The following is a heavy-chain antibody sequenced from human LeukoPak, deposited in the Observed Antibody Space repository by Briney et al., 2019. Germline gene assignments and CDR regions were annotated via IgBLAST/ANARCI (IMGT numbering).Heavy chain of an antibody. CDR3: AKDGPGGYYDFWSGYSDY. D-gene: IGHD3-3*01. Sequence: PGGSLRLSCAASGFTFSSYAMHWVRQAPGKGLEWVAVISYDGSNKYYADSVKGRFTISRDNSKNTLYLQMNSLRAEDTAVYYCAKDGPGGYYDFWSGYSDYWGQGTLVTVSS. CDR1: GFTFSSYA. V-gene: IGHV3-30-3*01. J-gene: IGHJ4*02. CDR2: ISYDGSNK.